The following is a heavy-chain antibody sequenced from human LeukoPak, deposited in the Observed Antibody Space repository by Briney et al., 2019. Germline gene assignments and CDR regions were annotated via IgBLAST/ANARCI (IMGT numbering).Heavy chain of an antibody. V-gene: IGHV3-11*01. CDR1: GFTFSDYN. J-gene: IGHJ6*02. CDR3: ARSIGLTGGGVDV. Sequence: GGSLRLSCAASGFTFSDYNMNWVRQAPGKGLEWVSYITNGGSAIHHADSVKGRFTISRDNAKKTLYLQMNSLRAEDTAVYYCARSIGLTGGGVDVWGQGTTVTVSS. D-gene: IGHD3-9*01. CDR2: ITNGGSAI.